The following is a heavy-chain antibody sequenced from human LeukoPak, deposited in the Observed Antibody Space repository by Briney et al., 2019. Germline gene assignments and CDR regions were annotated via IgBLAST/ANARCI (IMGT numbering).Heavy chain of an antibody. CDR1: GFTFSSYA. D-gene: IGHD3-10*01. CDR2: IHGSGGST. CDR3: AKDRSLWFGELQN. J-gene: IGHJ4*02. V-gene: IGHV3-23*01. Sequence: GGSLRLSCAASGFTFSSYAMSWVRQAPGKGLEWVLVIHGSGGSTYYADSVKGRFTISRDNSKNTVYLEMNSLRAEDTALYYCAKDRSLWFGELQNWGQGTLVTVSS.